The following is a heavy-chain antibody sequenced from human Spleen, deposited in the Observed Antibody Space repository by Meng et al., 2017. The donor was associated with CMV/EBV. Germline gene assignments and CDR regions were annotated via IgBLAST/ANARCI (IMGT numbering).Heavy chain of an antibody. CDR1: GGTFSSNSA. CDR2: IIPIFGTP. J-gene: IGHJ3*02. D-gene: IGHD3-3*01. V-gene: IGHV1-69*05. Sequence: SVKVSCKSSGGTFSSNSAFRWVRQAPGQGLEWMGGIIPIFGTPNYAQKFQGRVTISTDESTSTAYMELSSLRSEDTAMYYCARDKGESFGGGSPRSLDIWGQGTMVTVSS. CDR3: ARDKGESFGGGSPRSLDI.